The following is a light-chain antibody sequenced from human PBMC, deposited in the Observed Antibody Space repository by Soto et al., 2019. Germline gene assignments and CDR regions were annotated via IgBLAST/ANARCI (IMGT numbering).Light chain of an antibody. CDR3: QKYNSAPWT. J-gene: IGKJ1*01. CDR1: QGISNY. CDR2: AAS. V-gene: IGKV1-27*01. Sequence: DIQMTQSPSSLSASVGDRVTITCRASQGISNYLAWYQQKPGKVPKLLIYAASTLQSGVPSRFSGSGSGTAFTLTISSLPPEVVATYYWQKYNSAPWTFGQGTKVEIK.